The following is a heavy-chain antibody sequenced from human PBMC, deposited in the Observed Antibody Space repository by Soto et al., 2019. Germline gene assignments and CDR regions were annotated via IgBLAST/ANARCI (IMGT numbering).Heavy chain of an antibody. CDR2: INAGNGNT. V-gene: IGHV1-3*01. CDR1: GYTFTSYA. CDR3: ARARIYYYGSGSYNY. Sequence: ASVKVSCKASGYTFTSYAMHWVRQAPGQRLEWMGWINAGNGNTKYSQKFQGRVTINRETSASTAYMELSSLRSEDTAVYYCARARIYYYGSGSYNYWGQGTLVTVSS. J-gene: IGHJ4*02. D-gene: IGHD3-10*01.